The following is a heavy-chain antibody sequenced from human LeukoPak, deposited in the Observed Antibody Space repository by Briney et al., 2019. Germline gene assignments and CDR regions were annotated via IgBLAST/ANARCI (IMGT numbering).Heavy chain of an antibody. J-gene: IGHJ4*02. Sequence: SETLSLTCTVSGGSMKNYYWNWIRQPPGKGLEWIGYIFFSGTTRHNPSLSSRLTMSVDTSKNQFSLNLTSVTAADTAVCYCARIETDYDSSGYYHYYFDYWGQGTLVTVSS. D-gene: IGHD3-22*01. CDR3: ARIETDYDSSGYYHYYFDY. CDR1: GGSMKNYY. CDR2: IFFSGTT. V-gene: IGHV4-59*01.